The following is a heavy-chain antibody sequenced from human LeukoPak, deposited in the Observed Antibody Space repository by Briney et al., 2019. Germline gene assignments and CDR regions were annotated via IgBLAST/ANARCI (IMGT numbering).Heavy chain of an antibody. CDR1: GYTFTGYY. CDR2: INPNSGGT. CDR3: ARIRDGYNDAYDI. D-gene: IGHD5-24*01. Sequence: ASVEVSCKASGYTFTGYYMHWVRQAPGQGLEWMGWINPNSGGTIYAQKFQGRVTMTRDTSISTAYMELSSLRSEDTAVYYCARIRDGYNDAYDIWGQGTMVTVPS. V-gene: IGHV1-2*02. J-gene: IGHJ3*02.